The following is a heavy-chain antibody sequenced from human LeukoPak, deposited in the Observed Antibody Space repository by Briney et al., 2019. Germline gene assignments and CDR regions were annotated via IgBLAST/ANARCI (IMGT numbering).Heavy chain of an antibody. CDR1: GGSISSSY. CDR3: ARVGIAVAGTEYGYYYYGMDV. Sequence: SETLSLTCTVSGGSISSSYWSWIRQPPGKGLEWIGYIYYSGSTNYNPSLKSRVSMSVDTSKNQFSLKLSPVTAADTAVYYCARVGIAVAGTEYGYYYYGMDVWGQGTTVTVSS. V-gene: IGHV4-59*12. J-gene: IGHJ6*02. CDR2: IYYSGST. D-gene: IGHD6-19*01.